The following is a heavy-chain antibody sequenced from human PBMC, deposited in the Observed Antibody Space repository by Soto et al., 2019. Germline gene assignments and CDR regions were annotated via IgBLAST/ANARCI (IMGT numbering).Heavy chain of an antibody. J-gene: IGHJ5*02. CDR2: IWYDGSNT. V-gene: IGHV3-33*06. CDR1: GFIFSSYG. D-gene: IGHD6-19*01. CDR3: AKYIAVAPGWLDP. Sequence: GCSLRLSCAASGFIFSSYGMHWVRQAPGKGLEWVAGIWYDGSNTFYSDAVKGRFSISRDNSKNTVDLQMNSLRAEDTAVYYCAKYIAVAPGWLDPWGQGIQVTVSS.